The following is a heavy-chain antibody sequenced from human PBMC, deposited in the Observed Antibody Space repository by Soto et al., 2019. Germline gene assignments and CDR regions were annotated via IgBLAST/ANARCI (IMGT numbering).Heavy chain of an antibody. Sequence: VGSLRLPCAASGFTLTKLGMSWVRQAPGKGLEWLSYIGAGSTTIYYAASVKGRFTISRDNGKNSLYLLMNSLRVDDTAVYYCARVPHYYDSSGYQFNWGQGTRVTVSS. D-gene: IGHD3-22*01. V-gene: IGHV3-48*01. CDR1: GFTLTKLG. CDR3: ARVPHYYDSSGYQFN. CDR2: IGAGSTTI. J-gene: IGHJ4*02.